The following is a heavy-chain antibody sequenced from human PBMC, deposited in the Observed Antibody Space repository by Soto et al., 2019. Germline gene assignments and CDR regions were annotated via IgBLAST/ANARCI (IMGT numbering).Heavy chain of an antibody. D-gene: IGHD6-13*01. V-gene: IGHV3-66*01. Sequence: EVQLVESGGGLVQPGGSLRLSCAASGFTVSSNYMSWVRQAPGKGLEWVSVIYSGGSTYYADSVKGRFTISRDNSKNTLYLQMNSLRAEDTAVYYCARDSRPAAAVYDAFDIWGQGTMVTVSS. CDR1: GFTVSSNY. CDR2: IYSGGST. CDR3: ARDSRPAAAVYDAFDI. J-gene: IGHJ3*02.